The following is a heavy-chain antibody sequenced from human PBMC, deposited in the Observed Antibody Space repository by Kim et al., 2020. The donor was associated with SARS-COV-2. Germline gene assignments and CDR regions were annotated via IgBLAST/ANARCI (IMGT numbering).Heavy chain of an antibody. D-gene: IGHD3-10*01. Sequence: LKSRVTIAVDKSKNQFSLKLSSVTAADTAVYYCALLWFGEFPYYYGMDVWGQGTTVTVSS. J-gene: IGHJ6*02. CDR3: ALLWFGEFPYYYGMDV. V-gene: IGHV4-4*02.